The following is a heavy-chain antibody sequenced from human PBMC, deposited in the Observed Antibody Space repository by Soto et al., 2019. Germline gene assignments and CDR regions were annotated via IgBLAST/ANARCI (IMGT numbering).Heavy chain of an antibody. J-gene: IGHJ4*02. V-gene: IGHV1-18*01. CDR2: ISAYNGNT. Sequence: GASVKVSCKASGYTFTSYGISWVRQAPGQGLEWMGWISAYNGNTNYAQKLQGRVTMTTDTSTSTAYMELRSLRSDDTAVCYCARDTIVLVPAAMGYWGQGTLVTVSS. D-gene: IGHD2-2*01. CDR1: GYTFTSYG. CDR3: ARDTIVLVPAAMGY.